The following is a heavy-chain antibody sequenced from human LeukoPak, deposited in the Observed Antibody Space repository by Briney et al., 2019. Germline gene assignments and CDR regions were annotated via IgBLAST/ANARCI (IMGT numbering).Heavy chain of an antibody. CDR3: ARWHYDSSGYYLFDY. V-gene: IGHV3-21*01. CDR1: GFTFSSYS. J-gene: IGHJ4*02. Sequence: PGGSLRLSCAASGFTFSSYSMNWVRQAPGKGLECVSSISSSSSYIYYADSVKGRFTISRDNAKNSLYLQMNSLRAEDTAVYYCARWHYDSSGYYLFDYWGQGTLVTVSS. CDR2: ISSSSSYI. D-gene: IGHD3-22*01.